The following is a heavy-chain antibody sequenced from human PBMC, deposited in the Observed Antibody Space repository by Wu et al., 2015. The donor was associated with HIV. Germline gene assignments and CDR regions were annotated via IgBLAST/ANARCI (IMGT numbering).Heavy chain of an antibody. J-gene: IGHJ3*02. CDR3: ARDLRPSMITVLITDDAFDI. Sequence: QVQLVQSGAEVKKPGASVKVSCKASGYSLNDYYIHWVRQAPGQGLEWMAWINPNSGDRNYAQNFQGRVTVTRDTSIRTAYMELRRLRSDDTAVYYCARDLRPSMITVLITDDAFDIWGQGTMVTVSS. D-gene: IGHD3-22*01. V-gene: IGHV1-2*02. CDR2: INPNSGDR. CDR1: GYSLNDYY.